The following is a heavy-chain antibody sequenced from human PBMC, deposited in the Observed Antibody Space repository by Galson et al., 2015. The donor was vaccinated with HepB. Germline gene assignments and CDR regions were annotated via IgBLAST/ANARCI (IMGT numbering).Heavy chain of an antibody. CDR1: GFSFDDYT. CDR3: AKDIGYGDYDDAFDM. Sequence: SLRLSCAASGFSFDDYTMHWVRQAPGKGLEWISLFSWDGNTYYADSVMGRFTISRDNSKNSLYLQMNSLRTEDTALYYCAKDIGYGDYDDAFDMWGQGTMVTVSS. CDR2: FSWDGNT. V-gene: IGHV3-43*01. J-gene: IGHJ3*02. D-gene: IGHD4-17*01.